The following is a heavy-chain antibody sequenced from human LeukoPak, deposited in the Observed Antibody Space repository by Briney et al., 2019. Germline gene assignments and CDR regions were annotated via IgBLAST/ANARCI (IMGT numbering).Heavy chain of an antibody. CDR1: GFTFSSYG. V-gene: IGHV3-30*02. J-gene: IGHJ5*02. CDR3: AKDGYSVNTYVDL. D-gene: IGHD5/OR15-5a*01. Sequence: GGSLRLSCAASGFTFSSYGMHWVRQAPGKGLEWVAFIRYDGSNKYYADSVKGRFTISRDNARNSLYLQMSSLRPEDTAFYYCAKDGYSVNTYVDLWGQGTLVTVSS. CDR2: IRYDGSNK.